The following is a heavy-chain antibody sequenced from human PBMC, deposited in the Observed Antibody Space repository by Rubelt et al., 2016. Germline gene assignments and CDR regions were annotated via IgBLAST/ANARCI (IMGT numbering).Heavy chain of an antibody. D-gene: IGHD5-24*01. CDR3: ARQSGATWAFDI. CDR1: GGSFSGYS. Sequence: QVQLQQWGAGLLKPSETLSLTRAVYGGSFSGYSWSWIRQPPGKGLEWIGEINHSGRTNYNPSLKSRVTISVDTSKNQFSLKLGSVTAADTAVYYCARQSGATWAFDIWGQGTMVTVSS. V-gene: IGHV4-34*01. J-gene: IGHJ3*02. CDR2: INHSGRT.